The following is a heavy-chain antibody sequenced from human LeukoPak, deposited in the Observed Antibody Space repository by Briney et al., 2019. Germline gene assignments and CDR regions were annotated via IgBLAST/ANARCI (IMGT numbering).Heavy chain of an antibody. V-gene: IGHV3-21*01. CDR3: ARDSGSYGSPYYFDY. CDR2: ISSSSSYI. CDR1: GFTFSSYS. J-gene: IGHJ4*02. D-gene: IGHD1-26*01. Sequence: GGSLRLSCAASGFTFSSYSMNWVRQAPGKGLEWVSSISSSSSYIYYADSVKGRFIISRDNAKNSLYLQMNSLRAEDTAVYYCARDSGSYGSPYYFDYWGQGTLVTVSS.